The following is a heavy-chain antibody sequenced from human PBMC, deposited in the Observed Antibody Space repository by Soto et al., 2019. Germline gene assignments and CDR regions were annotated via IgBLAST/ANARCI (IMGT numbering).Heavy chain of an antibody. Sequence: QVQLVQSGAEVKKPGPSVKVSCTASGGTFSSYAISWVRQAPGQGLEWMGGSIPIFGTANYAQKFQGRVTITADESTSTAYMELSSLRSEDTAVYCCASSGSYRHYYGMDVWGQGTTVTVSS. CDR3: ASSGSYRHYYGMDV. D-gene: IGHD1-26*01. J-gene: IGHJ6*02. CDR2: SIPIFGTA. CDR1: GGTFSSYA. V-gene: IGHV1-69*01.